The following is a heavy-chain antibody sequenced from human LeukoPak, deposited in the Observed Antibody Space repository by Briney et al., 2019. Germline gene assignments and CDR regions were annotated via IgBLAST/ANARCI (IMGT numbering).Heavy chain of an antibody. CDR1: GYTFTSYG. Sequence: ASVKVSCKASGYTFTSYGISWVRQAPGQGLEWMGWISAYNGNTNYAQKLQGRVTMTRNTSISTAYMELSSLRSEDTAVYYCAREVRGVIYYYYGMDVWGQGTTVTVSS. CDR3: AREVRGVIYYYYGMDV. V-gene: IGHV1-18*01. CDR2: ISAYNGNT. J-gene: IGHJ6*02. D-gene: IGHD3-10*01.